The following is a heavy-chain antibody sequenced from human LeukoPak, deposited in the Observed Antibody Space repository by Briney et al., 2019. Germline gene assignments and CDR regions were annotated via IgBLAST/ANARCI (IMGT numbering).Heavy chain of an antibody. J-gene: IGHJ4*02. V-gene: IGHV4-39*01. D-gene: IGHD7-27*01. CDR2: IYYRGST. Sequence: SETLSLTCTVSGGSISSSSYYWGWIRQPPGKGLEWIGSIYYRGSTYYNPSLKSRVTISVDTSKNQFSLKLSSVTAADTAVYYCARRANWGSTYYFDYWGQGTLVTVSS. CDR3: ARRANWGSTYYFDY. CDR1: GGSISSSSYY.